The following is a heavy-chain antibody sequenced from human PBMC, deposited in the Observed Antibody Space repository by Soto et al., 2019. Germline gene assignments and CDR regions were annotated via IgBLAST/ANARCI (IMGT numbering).Heavy chain of an antibody. D-gene: IGHD6-13*01. CDR1: GYTFTSYA. CDR3: ASEKQQLVNFDP. Sequence: SVKGSCTASGYTFTSYAISWVRQAPGQGLEWMGGIIPIFGTANYAQKFQGRVTITADESTSTAYMELSSLRSEDTAVYYCASEKQQLVNFDPWGQGTLVTVSS. V-gene: IGHV1-69*01. J-gene: IGHJ5*02. CDR2: IIPIFGTA.